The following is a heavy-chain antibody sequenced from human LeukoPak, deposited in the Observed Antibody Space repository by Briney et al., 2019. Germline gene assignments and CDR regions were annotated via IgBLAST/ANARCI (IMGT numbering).Heavy chain of an antibody. V-gene: IGHV3-23*01. CDR1: GFTFSSYA. J-gene: IGHJ4*02. CDR3: AKEGCSSTSCFPWDGSGSSSFDY. D-gene: IGHD2-2*01. CDR2: ISGSGGST. Sequence: LTGGSLRLSCAASGFTFSSYAMSWVRQAPGKGLEWVSAISGSGGSTYYADSVKGRFTISRDNSKNTLYLQMNSLRAEDTAVYYCAKEGCSSTSCFPWDGSGSSSFDYWGQGTLVTVSS.